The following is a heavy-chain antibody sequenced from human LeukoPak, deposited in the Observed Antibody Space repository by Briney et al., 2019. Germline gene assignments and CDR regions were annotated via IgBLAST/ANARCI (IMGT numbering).Heavy chain of an antibody. D-gene: IGHD3-16*02. J-gene: IGHJ4*02. CDR1: GGSISSGGYY. Sequence: SETLSLTCTVSGGSISSGGYYWSWIRQPPGKGLEWIGYIYHSGSTYYNPSLKSRVTISVDRSKNQFSLKLSSVTAADTAVYYCARDPSHARDDYVWGSYRVPPYYFDYWGQGTLVTVSS. CDR2: IYHSGST. CDR3: ARDPSHARDDYVWGSYRVPPYYFDY. V-gene: IGHV4-30-2*01.